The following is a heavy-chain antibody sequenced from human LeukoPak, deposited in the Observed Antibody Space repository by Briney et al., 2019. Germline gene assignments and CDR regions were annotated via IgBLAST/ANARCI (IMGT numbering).Heavy chain of an antibody. D-gene: IGHD6-13*01. CDR2: ISWNSGSI. V-gene: IGHV3-9*01. CDR1: GFTFDDYA. CDR3: AKDLPDSSSWNSIDY. J-gene: IGHJ4*02. Sequence: GGSLRLSCAASGFTFDDYAMHWVRQAPGKGLEWVSGISWNSGSIGYADSVKGRFTISRDNAKNSLYLQMNSLRAEDTALYYCAKDLPDSSSWNSIDYWGQGTLVTVSS.